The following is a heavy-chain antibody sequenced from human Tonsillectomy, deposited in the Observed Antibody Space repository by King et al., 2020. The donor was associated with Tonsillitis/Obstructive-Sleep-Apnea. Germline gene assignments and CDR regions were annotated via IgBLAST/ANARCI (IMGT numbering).Heavy chain of an antibody. CDR2: ISHSGST. Sequence: VQLQESGPGLVKPSGTLSLTCAVSGGSISSSNWWSWVSQPPGKGLEWIGEISHSGSTNSNPSLKNRVTRSVDKSKNQFSLKLSSVTAADTAVYYCARDLVVQGTNAFEIWGQGTMVTVSS. J-gene: IGHJ3*02. V-gene: IGHV4-4*02. D-gene: IGHD3-10*01. CDR1: GGSISSSNW. CDR3: ARDLVVQGTNAFEI.